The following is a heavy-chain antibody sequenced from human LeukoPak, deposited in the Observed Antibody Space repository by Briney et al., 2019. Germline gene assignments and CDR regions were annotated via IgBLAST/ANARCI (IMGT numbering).Heavy chain of an antibody. J-gene: IGHJ6*02. CDR3: ARMGIPAAIHYYYGMDV. D-gene: IGHD2-2*01. CDR2: INHSGST. CDR1: GGSFSGYY. Sequence: PSETLPLTCAVCGGSFSGYYWSWIRQPPGKGLEWIGEINHSGSTNYNPSLKSRVTISVDTSKNQFSLKLSSVTAADTAVYYCARMGIPAAIHYYYGMDVWGQGTTVTVSS. V-gene: IGHV4-34*09.